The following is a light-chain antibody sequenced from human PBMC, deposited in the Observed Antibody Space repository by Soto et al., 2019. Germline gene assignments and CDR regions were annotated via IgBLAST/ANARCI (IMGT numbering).Light chain of an antibody. CDR3: SSYAGSNIVV. Sequence: QSVLTQPPSASGSPGQSVTISCTGSSSDVGGYNYVSWYQQHPGKAPKLMIYDVSKRPSGVPDRFSGSKSGNTASLTASGLQAEDEADYYCSSYAGSNIVVFGGGTKLTVL. CDR1: SSDVGGYNY. V-gene: IGLV2-8*01. J-gene: IGLJ2*01. CDR2: DVS.